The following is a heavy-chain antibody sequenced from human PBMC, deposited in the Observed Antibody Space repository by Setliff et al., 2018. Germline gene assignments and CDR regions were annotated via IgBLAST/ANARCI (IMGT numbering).Heavy chain of an antibody. CDR3: AMEAGFWAHYEYYMDV. V-gene: IGHV3-74*01. CDR1: GFTFSSYW. Sequence: GGSLRLSCAASGFTFSSYWMHWVSQVPGKGLVWVSRINNDGSSGDYADSVKGRFTISRDNAKNTVYLQMNSLRAEDTAVYFCAMEAGFWAHYEYYMDVWGKGTTVTVSS. D-gene: IGHD3-22*01. J-gene: IGHJ6*03. CDR2: INNDGSSG.